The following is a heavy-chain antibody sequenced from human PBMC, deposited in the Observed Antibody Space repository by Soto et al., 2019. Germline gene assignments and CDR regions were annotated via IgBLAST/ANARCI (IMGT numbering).Heavy chain of an antibody. Sequence: QVQLVQSGAEVKKPGASVKVSCKASGYTFTSYGISWVRQAPGQGLEWMGWISAYNGNTNYAQKLQGRVTMTTDTXTXXAYMELRSLRSDDTAVYYCARGVTGTTYYYYGMDVWGQGTTVTVSS. CDR2: ISAYNGNT. D-gene: IGHD1-7*01. J-gene: IGHJ6*02. V-gene: IGHV1-18*01. CDR3: ARGVTGTTYYYYGMDV. CDR1: GYTFTSYG.